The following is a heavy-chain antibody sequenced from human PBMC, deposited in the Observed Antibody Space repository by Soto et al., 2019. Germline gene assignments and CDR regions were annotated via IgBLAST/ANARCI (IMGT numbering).Heavy chain of an antibody. J-gene: IGHJ4*02. CDR3: AKNGQWLATPPEA. D-gene: IGHD6-19*01. Sequence: GGSLRFPCAAPGFSFGTFVMTCSLQAPGGGLEWVASITDSGYTASYAETVEGRFTVSRDNSKNKLHLQMNDLRAEDTATYYCAKNGQWLATPPEAWGQGTLVTVSS. V-gene: IGHV3-23*01. CDR1: GFSFGTFV. CDR2: ITDSGYTA.